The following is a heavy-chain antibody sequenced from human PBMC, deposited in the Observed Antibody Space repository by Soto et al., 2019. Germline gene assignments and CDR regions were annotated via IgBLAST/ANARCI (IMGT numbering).Heavy chain of an antibody. D-gene: IGHD4-4*01. CDR1: GYSFTSYR. V-gene: IGHV5-51*01. CDR2: IYPGDSDT. J-gene: IGHJ6*02. CDR3: ARARGKRLQGYYYGMDV. Sequence: PGESLKISCKGSGYSFTSYRIGWVRQMPGKGLEWMGIIYPGDSDTRYSPSFQGQVTISADKSISTAYLQWSSLKASDTAMYYCARARGKRLQGYYYGMDVWGQGTTVTVSS.